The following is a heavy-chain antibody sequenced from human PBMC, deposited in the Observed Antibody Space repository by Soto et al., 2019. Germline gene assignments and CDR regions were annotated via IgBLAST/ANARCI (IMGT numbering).Heavy chain of an antibody. V-gene: IGHV4-39*01. CDR1: GGSISSSSYY. CDR3: ARQSYYYGMDA. Sequence: PSETLSLTCTVSGGSISSSSYYWGWIRQPPGKGLEWIGSIYYSGSTYYNPSLKSRVTISVDTSKNQFSLKLSSVTAADTAVYYCARQSYYYGMDAWGQGTTVTVSS. CDR2: IYYSGST. J-gene: IGHJ6*02.